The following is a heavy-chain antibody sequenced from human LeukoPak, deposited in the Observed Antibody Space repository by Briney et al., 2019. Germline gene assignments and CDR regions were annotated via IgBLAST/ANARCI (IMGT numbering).Heavy chain of an antibody. J-gene: IGHJ4*02. D-gene: IGHD6-13*01. CDR3: ARVDSSNWYEYRGYFDY. Sequence: SETLSLTCTVSGGSFSPYYWSWIRQSPGKGLEWIGYIYYTGSTNYNPSLKSRVTISVDTSKNQFSLKLSSVTAADTAVYYCARVDSSNWYEYRGYFDYWGQGTLVTVSS. CDR2: IYYTGST. V-gene: IGHV4-59*01. CDR1: GGSFSPYY.